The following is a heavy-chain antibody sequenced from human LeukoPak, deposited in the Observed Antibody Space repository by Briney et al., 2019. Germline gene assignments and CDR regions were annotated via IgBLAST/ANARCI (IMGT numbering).Heavy chain of an antibody. V-gene: IGHV4-4*07. J-gene: IGHJ6*02. CDR3: ARDQAKWLRNYYYYYGMDV. CDR1: GGSISSSY. Sequence: SETLSLTCTVSGGSISSSYWSWIRQPAGKGLEWIGRIYTSGSTNYNPSLKSRVTMSVDTSKNQFSLKLSSVTAADTAVYYCARDQAKWLRNYYYYYGMDVWGQGTTVTVSS. CDR2: IYTSGST. D-gene: IGHD5-12*01.